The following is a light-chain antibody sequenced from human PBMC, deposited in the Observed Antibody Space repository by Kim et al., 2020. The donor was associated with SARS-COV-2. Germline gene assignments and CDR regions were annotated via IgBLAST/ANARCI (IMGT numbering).Light chain of an antibody. CDR3: QQDDNFPLT. V-gene: IGKV1-33*01. CDR2: ETS. J-gene: IGKJ4*01. CDR1: HDITTF. Sequence: DIQMTQSPSSLSASVGDRVTITCQASHDITTFLNWYQQKPGRAPKLLIYETSNLQKGVPLRFSGSGSGTHFTFTISSLQPEDIATYYCQQDDNFPLTFGGGTKVEIK.